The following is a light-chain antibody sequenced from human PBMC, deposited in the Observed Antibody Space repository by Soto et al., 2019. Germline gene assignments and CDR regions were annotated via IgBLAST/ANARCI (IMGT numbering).Light chain of an antibody. J-gene: IGKJ1*01. CDR2: GAS. CDR3: QQYRKWPRT. V-gene: IGKV3-15*01. Sequence: EVVLTQSPATLSVSPGERVTLSCRASQSVDIDLAWYQQIPGQAPRLLIYGASTRAPDMPGRFSGRGSGTEFTLIISSLQSEDYAVYYCQQYRKWPRTFGQGTKLDIK. CDR1: QSVDID.